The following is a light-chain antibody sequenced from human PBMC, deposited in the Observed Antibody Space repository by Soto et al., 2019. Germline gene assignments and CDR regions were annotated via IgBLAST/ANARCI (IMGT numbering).Light chain of an antibody. CDR2: EVT. CDR3: NSYTISGTYV. J-gene: IGLJ1*01. Sequence: QSVLTQPPSVSGSPGQSVAISCTGDSSDVGSYNRVSWYQQSPGTAPKLIIYEVTTRSSGVPDRFSGSKSGNTASLTISELQAEDEADYYCNSYTISGTYVFGTGTKVTVL. CDR1: SSDVGSYNR. V-gene: IGLV2-18*02.